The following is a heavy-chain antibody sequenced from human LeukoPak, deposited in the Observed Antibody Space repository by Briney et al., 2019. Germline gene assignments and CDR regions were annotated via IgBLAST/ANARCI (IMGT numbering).Heavy chain of an antibody. Sequence: SVKVSCKASGGTFSSYAISWVREAPGQGLEWMGRIIPILGIANYAQKLQGRVTMTTDTSTSTAYMELRSLRSDDTAVYYCARDDYDILTGYYEQNDYWGQGTLVTVSS. J-gene: IGHJ4*02. CDR1: GGTFSSYA. CDR2: IIPILGIA. V-gene: IGHV1-69*04. D-gene: IGHD3-9*01. CDR3: ARDDYDILTGYYEQNDY.